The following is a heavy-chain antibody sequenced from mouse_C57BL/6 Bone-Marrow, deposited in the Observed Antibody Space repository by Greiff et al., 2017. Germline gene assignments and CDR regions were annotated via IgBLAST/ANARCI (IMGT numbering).Heavy chain of an antibody. V-gene: IGHV1-55*01. D-gene: IGHD1-1*01. Sequence: VQLQQPGAELVKPGASVKMSCKASGYTFTSYWITWVKQRPGQGLEWIGDIYPGSGSTNYNEKFKSKATLTVDTSSSTAYLQLTSLTSEGSAVYYCAREGTVVPHYYAMDYWGQGTSVTVSS. CDR2: IYPGSGST. J-gene: IGHJ4*01. CDR1: GYTFTSYW. CDR3: AREGTVVPHYYAMDY.